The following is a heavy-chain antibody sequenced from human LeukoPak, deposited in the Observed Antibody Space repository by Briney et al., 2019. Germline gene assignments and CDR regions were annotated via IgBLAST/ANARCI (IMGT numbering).Heavy chain of an antibody. V-gene: IGHV3-23*01. CDR3: AKDTYSLGDLGYYYYYGMDV. D-gene: IGHD3-16*01. CDR2: ISGSDGST. Sequence: GGSLRLSCAASGFTFSSYAMSWVRQAPGKGLEWVSAISGSDGSTYYADSVKGRFTISRDNSKNTLYLQMNSLRAEDTAVYYCAKDTYSLGDLGYYYYYGMDVWGQGTTVTVSS. CDR1: GFTFSSYA. J-gene: IGHJ6*02.